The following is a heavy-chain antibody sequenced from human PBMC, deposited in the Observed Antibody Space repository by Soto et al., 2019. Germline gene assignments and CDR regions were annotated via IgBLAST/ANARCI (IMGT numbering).Heavy chain of an antibody. CDR3: AREGYSSRWNPIDY. V-gene: IGHV4-59*01. CDR1: GGSISFYY. Sequence: SETLSLTCTVSGGSISFYYWSWIRQPPGKGLEWIAYIYSSGSTKYNPSLKSRVTISVDTSKNQLSRKLSSVTAADTAVYYCAREGYSSRWNPIDYWGQGTQVTVSS. D-gene: IGHD6-13*01. J-gene: IGHJ4*02. CDR2: IYSSGST.